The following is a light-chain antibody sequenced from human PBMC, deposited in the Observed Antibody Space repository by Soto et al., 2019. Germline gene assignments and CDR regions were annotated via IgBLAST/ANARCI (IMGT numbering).Light chain of an antibody. V-gene: IGKV2-28*01. CDR2: LGS. CDR3: MQALQALS. Sequence: DLVMTQSPLSLPVTPGEPASISCRSSQSLLHSNGYNYLDWYLQKPGQSPQLLIYLGSNRASGVPDRFSGSGSGTDFTLKISRVEAEDVGVYYGMQALQALSFGQGTLLEIK. J-gene: IGKJ5*01. CDR1: QSLLHSNGYNY.